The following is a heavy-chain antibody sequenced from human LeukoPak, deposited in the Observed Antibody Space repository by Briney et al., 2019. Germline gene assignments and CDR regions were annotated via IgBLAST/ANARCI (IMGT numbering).Heavy chain of an antibody. V-gene: IGHV4-39*01. CDR3: ARRFEENNSISRTNWFDP. CDR2: IYYSGST. J-gene: IGHJ5*02. D-gene: IGHD6-13*01. Sequence: PSETLSLTCTISGGSISSNSYYWGWIRQPPGKGLEWIGTIYYSGSTYYNPSLKSRVTISVDTSKNQFSLKLSSVTAADTAVYYCARRFEENNSISRTNWFDPWGQGTLVTVSS. CDR1: GGSISSNSYY.